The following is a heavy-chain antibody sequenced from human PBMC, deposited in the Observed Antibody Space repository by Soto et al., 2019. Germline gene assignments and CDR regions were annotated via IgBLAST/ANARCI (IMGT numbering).Heavy chain of an antibody. D-gene: IGHD3-10*01. CDR3: VRVLYYGSGSYSPYGMDV. CDR1: GVSFNNNG. Sequence: QVQLVQSGAEVKKPGSSVKVSCKTSGVSFNNNGIGWVRQAPGHGLEWMGGVSPPFRTSNYARKFRGRISITADASTGTVNMELSSLTSEDTAQYYCVRVLYYGSGSYSPYGMDVWGQGTTVTVSS. J-gene: IGHJ6*02. CDR2: VSPPFRTS. V-gene: IGHV1-69*01.